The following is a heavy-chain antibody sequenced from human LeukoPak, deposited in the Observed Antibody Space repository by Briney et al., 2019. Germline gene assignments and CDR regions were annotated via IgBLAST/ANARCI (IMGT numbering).Heavy chain of an antibody. CDR2: VTPNSGDT. V-gene: IGHV1-2*02. D-gene: IGHD3-10*01. J-gene: IGHJ6*03. Sequence: GASVKVSCKASGYTFTGYYMHWVRQAPGQGLEWMGWVTPNSGDTNYAQRFQGRVTMTRDTSISTAYMELNRLRSDDTAVYYCAREAYGSGSFRTDYYYMDVWGKGTTVTISS. CDR1: GYTFTGYY. CDR3: AREAYGSGSFRTDYYYMDV.